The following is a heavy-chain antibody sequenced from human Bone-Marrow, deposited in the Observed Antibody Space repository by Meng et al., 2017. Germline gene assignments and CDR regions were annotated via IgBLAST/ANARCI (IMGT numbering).Heavy chain of an antibody. Sequence: GESLKISCTASGFDFSIHSMNWVRQAPGKGLEWVAVISYDGSKKYFADSVKGRFSISRDNSKKTLYLQMNSLRPDDTAVYHCARGWAGVMYYFDYWGQGTLVTVSS. CDR1: GFDFSIHS. CDR3: ARGWAGVMYYFDY. CDR2: ISYDGSKK. V-gene: IGHV3-30*03. J-gene: IGHJ4*02. D-gene: IGHD4-23*01.